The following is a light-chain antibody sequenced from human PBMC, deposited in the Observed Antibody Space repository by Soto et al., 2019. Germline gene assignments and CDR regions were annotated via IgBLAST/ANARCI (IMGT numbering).Light chain of an antibody. CDR1: KLGDRY. Sequence: SYELTQPPSVSVSPGQTASITCSGDKLGDRYACWYQQKPGQSPVLVIYQDNERPSGIPGRFSGSKSGNTATLTISGTQAMDEADYYCQALGSSTPVVFGGGTKLTVL. CDR2: QDN. V-gene: IGLV3-1*01. J-gene: IGLJ2*01. CDR3: QALGSSTPVV.